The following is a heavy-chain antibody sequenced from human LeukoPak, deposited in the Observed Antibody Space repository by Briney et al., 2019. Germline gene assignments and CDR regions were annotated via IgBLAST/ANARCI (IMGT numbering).Heavy chain of an antibody. CDR1: GGTFRRFA. V-gene: IGHV1-69*04. J-gene: IGHJ4*02. Sequence: SVKVSCKASGGTFRRFAISWVRQAPAQGLELMGRIIPILGIANYAQKFQGRVTLTADKSTSTANTELSSVISEDTAMYFCASGDDPGIAESSSGGGYFFDDWGQGTLVTVSS. D-gene: IGHD6-13*01. CDR3: ASGDDPGIAESSSGGGYFFDD. CDR2: IIPILGIA.